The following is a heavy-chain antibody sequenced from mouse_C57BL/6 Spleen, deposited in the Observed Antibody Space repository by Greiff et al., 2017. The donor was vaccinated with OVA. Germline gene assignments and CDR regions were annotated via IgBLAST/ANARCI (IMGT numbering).Heavy chain of an antibody. CDR1: GFSLNSYG. Sequence: QVQLKESGPGLVQPSPRLSITCTVSGFSLNSYGVHWVRQSPGKGLEWLGVIGRGGSTDYDAAFMSRLSITKDNSKSQVVFKMNSLQADDTAIYYCAKKVVVDPYAMDYWGQGTLVTVSS. V-gene: IGHV2-5*01. J-gene: IGHJ4*01. D-gene: IGHD1-1*01. CDR2: IGRGGST. CDR3: AKKVVVDPYAMDY.